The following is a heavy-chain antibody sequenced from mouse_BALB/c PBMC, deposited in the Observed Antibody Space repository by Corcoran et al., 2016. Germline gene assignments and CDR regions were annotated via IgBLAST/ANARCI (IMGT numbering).Heavy chain of an antibody. CDR2: INPYNGDT. CDR1: GYSFTGYY. CDR3: AREGGYDARDY. Sequence: EVQLQQSGPEVVKPGASVKVSCKASGYSFTGYYMHWVKQSPVKSLEWIGRINPYNGDTSYNQNFKDKASLTVDKSSSTAYMELHSLTSEDSAVYYCAREGGYDARDYGGQGTAVTVSS. J-gene: IGHJ4*01. V-gene: IGHV1-26*01.